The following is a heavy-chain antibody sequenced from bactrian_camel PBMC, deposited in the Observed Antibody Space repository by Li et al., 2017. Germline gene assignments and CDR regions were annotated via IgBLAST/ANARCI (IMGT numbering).Heavy chain of an antibody. Sequence: HVQLVESGGGSVDAGGSLRLSCAASGYSSIVNCMGWYRQGIGEEREGVAAIFTSDDSTYYTDSVKGRFTISRENDKNTVYLQMNNLKPEDSAMYYCAANSGRYGGTCESHIGMDYWGKGTQVTVS. J-gene: IGHJ7*01. CDR1: GYSSIVNC. CDR2: FTSDDST. D-gene: IGHD6*01. V-gene: IGHV3S53*01.